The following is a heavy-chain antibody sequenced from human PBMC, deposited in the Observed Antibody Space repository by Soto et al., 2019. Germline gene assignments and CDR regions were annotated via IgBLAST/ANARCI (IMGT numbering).Heavy chain of an antibody. CDR3: AKALYSSGVGNTPDAFDI. Sequence: QVQLVQSGAEVKKPGSSVKVSCKASGGTFSSYTISWVRQAPGQGLEWMGRIIPILGIANYAQKFQGRVTITADKSTSTAYMELSSLRSEDTAVYYCAKALYSSGVGNTPDAFDIWGQGTMVTVSS. CDR1: GGTFSSYT. J-gene: IGHJ3*02. D-gene: IGHD6-19*01. V-gene: IGHV1-69*02. CDR2: IIPILGIA.